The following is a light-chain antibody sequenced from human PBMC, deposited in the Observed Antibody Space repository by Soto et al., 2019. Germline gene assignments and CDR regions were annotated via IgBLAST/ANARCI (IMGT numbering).Light chain of an antibody. CDR1: SSEVGGYNY. J-gene: IGLJ1*01. Sequence: QSALTQPASVSGSPGQSITISCTGTSSEVGGYNYVSWYQQHPGKAPKLMIYEVSNRPSGVSNRFSGSKSGNTASLTISGLQAEDEADYYCSSYTSISIDYVFGTGTKLTV. V-gene: IGLV2-14*01. CDR2: EVS. CDR3: SSYTSISIDYV.